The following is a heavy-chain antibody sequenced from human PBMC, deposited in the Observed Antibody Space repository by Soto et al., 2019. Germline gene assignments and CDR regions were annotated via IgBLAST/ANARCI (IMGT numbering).Heavy chain of an antibody. D-gene: IGHD3-9*01. CDR3: ASDILTGDYYYGMDV. CDR1: GDTFTDYY. V-gene: IGHV1-46*03. CDR2: INPSGGST. J-gene: IGHJ6*02. Sequence: ASVKVSCKASGDTFTDYYIHWVRQAPGQGLEWMGIINPSGGSTSYAQKFQGRVTMTRDTSTSTVYMELSSLRSEDTAVYYCASDILTGDYYYGMDVWGQGTTVTVSS.